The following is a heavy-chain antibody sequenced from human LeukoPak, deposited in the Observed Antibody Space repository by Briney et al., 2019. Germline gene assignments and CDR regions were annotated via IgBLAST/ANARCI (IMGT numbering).Heavy chain of an antibody. D-gene: IGHD3-9*01. V-gene: IGHV4-39*07. CDR3: ASAGGITIFPRAFDI. CDR2: IYYSGST. CDR1: GGSISSSSYY. Sequence: PSETLSLTCTVSGGSISSSSYYWGWIRQPPGKGLEWIGSIYYSGSTYYNPSLKSRVTISVDTSKNQFSLKLSSVTAADTAVYYCASAGGITIFPRAFDIWGQGTMVTVSS. J-gene: IGHJ3*02.